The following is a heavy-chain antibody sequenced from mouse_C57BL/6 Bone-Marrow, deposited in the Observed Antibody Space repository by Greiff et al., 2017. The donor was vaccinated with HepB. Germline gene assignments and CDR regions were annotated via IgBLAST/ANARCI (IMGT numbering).Heavy chain of an antibody. CDR3: AILNYPYAMDY. Sequence: QVQLKESGAELVKPGASVKVSCKASGYTFTSYWMHWVKQRPGQGLEWIGRIHPSDSDTNYNQKFKGKATLTVDKSSSTAYMQLSSLTSEDSAVYYCAILNYPYAMDYWGQGTSVTVSS. CDR2: IHPSDSDT. D-gene: IGHD2-1*01. J-gene: IGHJ4*01. V-gene: IGHV1-74*01. CDR1: GYTFTSYW.